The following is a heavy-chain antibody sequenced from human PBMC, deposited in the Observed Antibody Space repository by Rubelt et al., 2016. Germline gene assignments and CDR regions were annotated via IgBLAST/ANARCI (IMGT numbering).Heavy chain of an antibody. CDR2: ISCRGGNT. V-gene: IGHV3-23*01. CDR3: AGDSLTYYYDSSGLIDY. Sequence: CAASGFTFSNYAMSWARQAPGKGLEWVSAISCRGGNTYYADSVKGRFTISRDNSKNTLYLQMNSLRSEDTALYSCAGDSLTYYYDSSGLIDYWGQGTLVTVSS. D-gene: IGHD3-22*01. CDR1: GFTFSNYA. J-gene: IGHJ4*02.